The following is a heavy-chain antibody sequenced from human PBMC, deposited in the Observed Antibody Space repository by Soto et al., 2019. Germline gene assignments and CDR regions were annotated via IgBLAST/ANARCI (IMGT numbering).Heavy chain of an antibody. CDR1: GGSFSGYY. CDR3: AXXLMVYXSENNWFDP. Sequence: ETLSLTCAVYGGSFSGYYWSWIRQPPGKGLEWIGEINHSGSTNYNPSLKSRVTISVDTSKNQFSLKLSSVTAADTAVYYCAXXLMVYXSENNWFDPWGQGTLVTVSS. D-gene: IGHD2-8*01. CDR2: INHSGST. J-gene: IGHJ5*02. V-gene: IGHV4-34*01.